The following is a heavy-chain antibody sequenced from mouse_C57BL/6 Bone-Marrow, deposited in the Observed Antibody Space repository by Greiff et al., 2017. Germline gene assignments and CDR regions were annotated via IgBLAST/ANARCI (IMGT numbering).Heavy chain of an antibody. Sequence: QVQLKQPGAELVKPGASVKLSCKASGYTFTSYWMHWVKQRPGQGLEWIGMIPPNSGSTNYNEKFKSKATLTVDKSSSTAYMQLSSLTSEDSAVYYCARSYYYGSRGWFAYWGQGTLVTVSA. J-gene: IGHJ3*01. D-gene: IGHD1-1*01. CDR3: ARSYYYGSRGWFAY. CDR1: GYTFTSYW. V-gene: IGHV1-64*01. CDR2: IPPNSGST.